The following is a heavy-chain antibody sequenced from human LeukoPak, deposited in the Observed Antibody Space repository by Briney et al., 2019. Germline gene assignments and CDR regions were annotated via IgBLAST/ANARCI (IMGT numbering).Heavy chain of an antibody. CDR1: GYTFTSYD. V-gene: IGHV1-8*01. J-gene: IGHJ5*02. Sequence: ASVKVSCTASGYTFTSYDINWVRQATGQGLEGMGRMNPNSGNTGYAQKFQGRVTMTRNTSISTPYMELSSLRSEDTAVYYCARDSLLWFGELLVARWFDPWGQGTLVTVSS. CDR2: MNPNSGNT. CDR3: ARDSLLWFGELLVARWFDP. D-gene: IGHD3-10*01.